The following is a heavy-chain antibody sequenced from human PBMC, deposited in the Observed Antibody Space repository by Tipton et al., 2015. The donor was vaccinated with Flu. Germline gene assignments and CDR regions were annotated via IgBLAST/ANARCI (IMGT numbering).Heavy chain of an antibody. Sequence: TLSLTCTVSGGSISSYYWSWIRQPPGKGLEWIGYIYYSGSTNYNPSLKSRVTISVDTPKNQFSLKLSSVTAADTVVYYCARDRPNYYYYGMDVWGQGTTVTVSS. V-gene: IGHV4-59*01. CDR1: GGSISSYY. CDR3: ARDRPNYYYYGMDV. J-gene: IGHJ6*02. CDR2: IYYSGST.